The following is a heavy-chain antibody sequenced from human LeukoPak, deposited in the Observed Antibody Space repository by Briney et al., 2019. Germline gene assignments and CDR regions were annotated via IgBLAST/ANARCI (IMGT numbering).Heavy chain of an antibody. CDR2: ITSSGDGT. CDR1: GFTFCIYA. V-gene: IGHV3-23*01. J-gene: IGHJ4*02. D-gene: IGHD3-22*01. CDR3: AKDRPNYYGSNGHYYRRDGDY. Sequence: GGSLRLSCAASGFTFCIYAMSWVRQAPGKGLQWVSSITSSGDGTYYADSVKGRFTISRDNSENMLYLQMNSLRVEDTAVYFCAKDRPNYYGSNGHYYRRDGDYWGQGTLVTVSS.